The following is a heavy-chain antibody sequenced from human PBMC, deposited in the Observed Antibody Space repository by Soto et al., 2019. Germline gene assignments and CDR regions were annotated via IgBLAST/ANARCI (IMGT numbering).Heavy chain of an antibody. CDR2: MNPNSGNT. V-gene: IGHV1-8*01. CDR3: ARGHKLNISLYYYYGMDV. J-gene: IGHJ6*02. Sequence: QVQLVQSGAEVKKPGASVKVSCKASGYTFTSYDINWVRQATGQGLEWMGWMNPNSGNTGYAQKFQGRVTMTRNTSISTAYMELSSLRSEDTAVYYCARGHKLNISLYYYYGMDVWGQGTTVTVSS. D-gene: IGHD2-15*01. CDR1: GYTFTSYD.